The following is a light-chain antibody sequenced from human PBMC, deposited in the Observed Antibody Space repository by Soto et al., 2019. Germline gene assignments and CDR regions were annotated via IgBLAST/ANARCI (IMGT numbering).Light chain of an antibody. V-gene: IGKV1-5*03. CDR2: EAS. CDR1: QSISGW. CDR3: QQYNSFPWT. J-gene: IGKJ1*01. Sequence: DIQMTQSPSTRSASVGDRVTISCRASQSISGWLAWYQQRPGKAPKVVIYEASSLESWVPSRFSGSGSGTESTLTISSLQPDDFATYYCQQYNSFPWTFGQGTKVEIK.